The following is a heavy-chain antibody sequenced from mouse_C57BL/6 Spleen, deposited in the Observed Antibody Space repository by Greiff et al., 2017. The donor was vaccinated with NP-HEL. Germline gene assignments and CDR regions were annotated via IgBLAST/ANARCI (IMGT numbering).Heavy chain of an antibody. CDR3: ARPDLLTDRDY. CDR2: IHPNSGST. D-gene: IGHD2-1*01. V-gene: IGHV1-64*01. CDR1: GYTFTSYW. Sequence: QVQLQQPGAELVKPGASVKLSCKASGYTFTSYWMHWVKQRPGQGLEWIGMIHPNSGSTNYNEKFKSKATLTVDKSSSTAYMQLSSLTSEDSAVYYCARPDLLTDRDYWGQGTSVTGSS. J-gene: IGHJ4*01.